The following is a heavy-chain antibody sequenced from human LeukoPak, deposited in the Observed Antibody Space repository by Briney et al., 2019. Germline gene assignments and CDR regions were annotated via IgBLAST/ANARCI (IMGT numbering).Heavy chain of an antibody. CDR1: GGSISSYY. CDR2: ILYSGST. D-gene: IGHD3-3*01. V-gene: IGHV4-59*01. J-gene: IGHJ4*02. CDR3: ARELRFLEWTFIDY. Sequence: SETLSLTCSVSGGSISSYYWSWTRHPPGGGLEWSGYILYSGSTNNTPSLKSRVTISVDTSKNQFSLKLSSVTAADTAVYYCARELRFLEWTFIDYWGQGTLVTVSS.